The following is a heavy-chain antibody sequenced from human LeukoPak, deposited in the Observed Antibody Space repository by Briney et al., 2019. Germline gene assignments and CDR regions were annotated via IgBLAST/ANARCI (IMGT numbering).Heavy chain of an antibody. CDR3: ARVGTYGSGSYLSWLDY. D-gene: IGHD3-10*01. CDR1: GVSISSYY. Sequence: PSETLSLTCTVSGVSISSYYWSWMRQPPGKGRKWSGYIYYSGSTNYNPSLKSRVTISVDTSKNQFSLKLSSVTAADTAVYYCARVGTYGSGSYLSWLDYWGQGTLVTVSS. J-gene: IGHJ4*02. CDR2: IYYSGST. V-gene: IGHV4-59*01.